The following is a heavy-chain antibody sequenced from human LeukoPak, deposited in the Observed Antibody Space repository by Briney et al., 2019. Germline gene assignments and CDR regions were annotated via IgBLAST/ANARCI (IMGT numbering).Heavy chain of an antibody. CDR1: GASITSHH. Sequence: SETLSLTCTVSGASITSHHWSWIRLPPGKGLEWIGYIYDSGSTNYNPSLKSRATISKDTSKNQFSLKLTSVTAADTAVYYCARASGGWAQSDYWGQGILVTVFS. V-gene: IGHV4-59*11. CDR2: IYDSGST. J-gene: IGHJ4*02. CDR3: ARASGGWAQSDY. D-gene: IGHD6-19*01.